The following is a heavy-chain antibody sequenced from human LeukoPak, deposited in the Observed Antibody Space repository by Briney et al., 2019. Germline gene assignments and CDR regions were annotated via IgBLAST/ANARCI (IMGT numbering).Heavy chain of an antibody. CDR2: INPNSGGT. D-gene: IGHD3-10*01. J-gene: IGHJ4*02. Sequence: ASVKVSCKASGYTFTGYYMHWVRQAPGQGLEWMGRINPNSGGTNYAQKFQGRVTMTRDTSISTAYMELSRLRPDDTAVYYCARLYYGSGSPPDYWGQGTLVTVSS. CDR1: GYTFTGYY. V-gene: IGHV1-2*06. CDR3: ARLYYGSGSPPDY.